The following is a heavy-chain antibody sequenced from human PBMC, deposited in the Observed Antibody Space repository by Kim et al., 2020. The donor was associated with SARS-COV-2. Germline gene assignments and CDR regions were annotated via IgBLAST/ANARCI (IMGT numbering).Heavy chain of an antibody. D-gene: IGHD6-19*01. CDR3: TRSTGYSSGWYYFDY. Sequence: AESVKETFTLTRDDSKDTAYLQMNSLKTEETAVYYCTRSTGYSSGWYYFDYWGQGTLVTVSS. J-gene: IGHJ4*02. V-gene: IGHV3-73*01.